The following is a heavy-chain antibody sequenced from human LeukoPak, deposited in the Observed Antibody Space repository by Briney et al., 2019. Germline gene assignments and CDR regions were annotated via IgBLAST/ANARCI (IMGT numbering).Heavy chain of an antibody. D-gene: IGHD1-26*01. CDR3: ATRGLWVGATRDFDY. J-gene: IGHJ4*02. CDR2: FDPEDGET. CDR1: GYTLTELS. Sequence: ASVKVSSKVSGYTLTELSMHWVRQAPGKGRERMGGFDPEDGETIYAQKFQGRVTMTEDTSTDTAYMELSSLRSEDTAVYYCATRGLWVGATRDFDYWGQGTLVTVSS. V-gene: IGHV1-24*01.